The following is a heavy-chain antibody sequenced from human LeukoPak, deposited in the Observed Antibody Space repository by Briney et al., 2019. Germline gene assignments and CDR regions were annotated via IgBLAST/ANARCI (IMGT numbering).Heavy chain of an antibody. CDR2: IKQDGSEK. CDR3: AKDIVGSYYYGMDV. V-gene: IGHV3-7*01. Sequence: PGGSLRLSGVASGFTFSNYYMSWVRQAPGKGLEWVANIKQDGSEKNYVDSVKGRFTISRDNAKNSLYLQMNSLRAEDTAVYYCAKDIVGSYYYGMDVWGQGTTVTVSS. CDR1: GFTFSNYY. J-gene: IGHJ6*02. D-gene: IGHD1-26*01.